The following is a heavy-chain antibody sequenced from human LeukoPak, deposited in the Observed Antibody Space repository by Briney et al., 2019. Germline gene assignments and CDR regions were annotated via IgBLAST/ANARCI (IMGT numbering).Heavy chain of an antibody. CDR1: GGSISDYY. CDR2: IYYTGST. Sequence: SETLSLTCTISGGSISDYYWSWIRQPPGKGLEWIGSIYYTGSTYYNPSLKSRVTISVDTSKNQFSLKLSSVTAADTAVYYCAKSGGYGLIDYWGQGTLVTVSS. V-gene: IGHV4-59*05. D-gene: IGHD1-26*01. CDR3: AKSGGYGLIDY. J-gene: IGHJ4*02.